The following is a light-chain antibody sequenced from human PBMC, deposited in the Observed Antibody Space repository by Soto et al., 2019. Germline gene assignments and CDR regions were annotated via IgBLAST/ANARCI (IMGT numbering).Light chain of an antibody. CDR3: HHYASYVPT. Sequence: ENVLTQSPGTLSFSPGDRATLSCRASQTISSDFLAWYQQKPGQAPRLLIFGASIRATGIPGRFSGSGSGTDFTLTISRLEPEDFAVYFCHHYASYVPTFGGGTKVEIK. CDR2: GAS. J-gene: IGKJ4*01. CDR1: QTISSDF. V-gene: IGKV3-20*01.